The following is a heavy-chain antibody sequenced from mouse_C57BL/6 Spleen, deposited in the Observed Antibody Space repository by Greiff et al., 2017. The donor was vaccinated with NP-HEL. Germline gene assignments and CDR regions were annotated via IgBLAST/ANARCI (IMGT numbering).Heavy chain of an antibody. J-gene: IGHJ3*01. V-gene: IGHV1-5*01. Sequence: VQLQQSGTVLARPGASVKMSCKTSGYTFTSYWMHWVKQRPGQGLEWIGAIYPGNSDTSYNQKFKGKAKLTAVTSASTAYMELSSLTNEDSAVYYGTREVTMVTTGTWFAYWGQRALVTVSA. CDR1: GYTFTSYW. CDR2: IYPGNSDT. CDR3: TREVTMVTTGTWFAY. D-gene: IGHD2-2*01.